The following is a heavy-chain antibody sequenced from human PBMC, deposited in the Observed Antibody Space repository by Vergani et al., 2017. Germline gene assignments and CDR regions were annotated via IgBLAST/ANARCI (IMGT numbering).Heavy chain of an antibody. CDR1: GFTFSSYA. CDR2: ISGSGGST. D-gene: IGHD2-21*01. CDR3: AGSIVVVIAIEAFDY. J-gene: IGHJ4*02. V-gene: IGHV3-23*01. Sequence: EVQLLESGGGLVQPGGSLRLSCAASGFTFSSYAMSWVRQAPGKGLEWVSAISGSGGSTYYADSVKGRFTISRDNSKNTLYLQMNSLRAEDTAVYYCAGSIVVVIAIEAFDYWGQGTLVTVSS.